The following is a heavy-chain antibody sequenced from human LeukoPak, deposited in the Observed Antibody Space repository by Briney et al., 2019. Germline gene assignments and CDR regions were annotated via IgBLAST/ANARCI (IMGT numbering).Heavy chain of an antibody. J-gene: IGHJ4*02. CDR1: GFTFGSYW. CDR2: IKQDGSEK. Sequence: GGSLRLSCAASGFTFGSYWMSWVRQAPGKGLEWVANIKQDGSEKYYVDSVKGRFTISRGNAKNSLYLQMNSLRAEDTAVYYCARDKSLFDSWGQGTLVTVSS. CDR3: ARDKSLFDS. D-gene: IGHD3-10*01. V-gene: IGHV3-7*03.